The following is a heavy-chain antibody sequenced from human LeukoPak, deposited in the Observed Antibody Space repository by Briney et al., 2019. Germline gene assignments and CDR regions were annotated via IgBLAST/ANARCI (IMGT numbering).Heavy chain of an antibody. V-gene: IGHV4-61*02. Sequence: SETLSLTCTVSGGSISSGSYYWSWIRQPAGTGLEWIGRIYTSGSTNYNPSLKSRVTISVDTSKNQFSLKLSSVTAADTAVYYCARGDSSSSKRAYYYYYMDVWGKGTTVTVSS. CDR1: GGSISSGSYY. D-gene: IGHD6-6*01. J-gene: IGHJ6*03. CDR2: IYTSGST. CDR3: ARGDSSSSKRAYYYYYMDV.